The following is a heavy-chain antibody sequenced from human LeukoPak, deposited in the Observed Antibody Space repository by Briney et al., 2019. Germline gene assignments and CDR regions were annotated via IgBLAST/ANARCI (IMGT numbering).Heavy chain of an antibody. CDR2: IKQDGSGK. J-gene: IGHJ4*02. V-gene: IGHV3-7*01. D-gene: IGHD3-22*01. CDR3: ARDKYYDRYFDS. Sequence: PGGSLRLSCVGCGFTFNSNWRSWVRQAPGKGLEWVANIKQDGSGKFYVDSVKGRFTISRDNAENSVSLQMNSLRVEDTAVYYCARDKYYDRYFDSWGQGTLVTVSS. CDR1: GFTFNSNW.